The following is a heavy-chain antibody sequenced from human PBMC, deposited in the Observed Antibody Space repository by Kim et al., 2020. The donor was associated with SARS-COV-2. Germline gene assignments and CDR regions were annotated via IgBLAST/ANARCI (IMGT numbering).Heavy chain of an antibody. Sequence: RVTISVDTSKNQFSLKLSSVTAADTAVYYCARGRRITMIVVAPLYNWFDPWGQGTLVTVSS. J-gene: IGHJ5*02. D-gene: IGHD3-22*01. CDR3: ARGRRITMIVVAPLYNWFDP. V-gene: IGHV4-34*01.